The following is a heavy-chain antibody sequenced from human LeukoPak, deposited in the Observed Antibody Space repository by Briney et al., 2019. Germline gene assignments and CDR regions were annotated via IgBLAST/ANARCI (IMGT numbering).Heavy chain of an antibody. J-gene: IGHJ5*02. Sequence: PSETLSLTCTVSGGSISSSSYYWGWIRQPPGKGLEWIGSIYYSGSTYYNPSLKSRVTISVDTSKNQFSLKLSSVTAADTAVYYCARGLIFGVVNNWFDPWGQGTLVTVPS. V-gene: IGHV4-39*07. CDR3: ARGLIFGVVNNWFDP. CDR1: GGSISSSSYY. D-gene: IGHD3-3*01. CDR2: IYYSGST.